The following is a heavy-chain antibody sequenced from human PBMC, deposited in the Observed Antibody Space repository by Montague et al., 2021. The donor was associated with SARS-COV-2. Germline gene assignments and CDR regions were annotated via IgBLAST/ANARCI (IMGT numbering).Heavy chain of an antibody. Sequence: SETLSLTCTVSGGSISSSSYDWGWIRQPPGKGLEWIGSIYYSGSTYYXPSLKSRVTISVDTSKNQFSLKLSSVTAADTAVYYCARVGRQQLVRLSGMDDWGQGTTVTVSS. CDR3: ARVGRQQLVRLSGMDD. D-gene: IGHD6-13*01. V-gene: IGHV4-39*07. CDR2: IYYSGST. CDR1: GGSISSSSYD. J-gene: IGHJ6*02.